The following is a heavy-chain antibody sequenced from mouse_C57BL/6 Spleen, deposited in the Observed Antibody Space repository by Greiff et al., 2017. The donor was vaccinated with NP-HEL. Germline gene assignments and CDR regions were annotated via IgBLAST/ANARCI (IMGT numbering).Heavy chain of an antibody. J-gene: IGHJ3*01. CDR1: GYTFTSYW. CDR2: INPSNGGT. CDR3: ARPIYYDYFAWFAY. Sequence: QVQLKQPGTELVKPGASVKLSCKASGYTFTSYWMHWVKQRPGQGLEWIGNINPSNGGTNYNEKFKSKATLTVDKSSSTAYMQLSSLTSEDSAVYYCARPIYYDYFAWFAYWGQGTLVTVSA. V-gene: IGHV1-53*01. D-gene: IGHD2-4*01.